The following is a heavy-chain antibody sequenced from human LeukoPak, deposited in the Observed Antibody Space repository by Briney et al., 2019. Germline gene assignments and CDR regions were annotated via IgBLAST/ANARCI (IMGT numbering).Heavy chain of an antibody. CDR3: ARTRPYSSDWFDP. CDR2: INGDGSSA. D-gene: IGHD6-19*01. Sequence: GGSLRLSCADSGFTFSSYWMHWVRQAPGKGLVWVSRINGDGSSATYADSVKGRFTISRDNARNTLYLQMNSLRADDTAMYYCARTRPYSSDWFDPWGQGTLVTVSS. V-gene: IGHV3-74*01. CDR1: GFTFSSYW. J-gene: IGHJ5*02.